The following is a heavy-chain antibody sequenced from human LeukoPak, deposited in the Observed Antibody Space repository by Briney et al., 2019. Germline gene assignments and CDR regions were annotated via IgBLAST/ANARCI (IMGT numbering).Heavy chain of an antibody. CDR3: ALATIFGAYYYYYYMDV. V-gene: IGHV3-53*01. D-gene: IGHD5-12*01. CDR1: GFTVSSNY. J-gene: IGHJ6*03. CDR2: IYSGGST. Sequence: GGSLRLSCAAPGFTVSSNYMSWVRQAPGKGLEWVSVIYSGGSTYYAASVKGRFTISRDNSKNTLYLQMNSLRAEDTAVYYCALATIFGAYYYYYYMDVWGKGTTVTVSS.